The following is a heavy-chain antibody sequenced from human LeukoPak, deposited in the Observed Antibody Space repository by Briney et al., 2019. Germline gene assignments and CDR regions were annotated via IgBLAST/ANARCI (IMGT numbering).Heavy chain of an antibody. V-gene: IGHV3-23*01. Sequence: GGSLRLSCAASGFIFSSYAMSWVRQAPGKGLEWVSAISGSGGSTYYADSVKGRFTISRDNSKNTLYLQMNSLRAEDTAVYYCAKVGLGGDYEGYLDYWGQGTLVTVSS. CDR2: ISGSGGST. CDR1: GFIFSSYA. J-gene: IGHJ4*02. CDR3: AKVGLGGDYEGYLDY. D-gene: IGHD4-17*01.